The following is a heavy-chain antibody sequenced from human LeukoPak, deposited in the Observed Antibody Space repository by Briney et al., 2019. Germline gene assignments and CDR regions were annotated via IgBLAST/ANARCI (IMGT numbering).Heavy chain of an antibody. CDR3: ANMATVVPYYYGMDV. D-gene: IGHD2-2*01. CDR2: ISYDGSNK. J-gene: IGHJ6*02. Sequence: PGGSLRLSCAASGFTFSSYGMHWVRQAPGKGLEWVAVISYDGSNKYYADSVKGRFTISRDNSKNTLYLQMNSLRAEDTAVYYCANMATVVPYYYGMDVWGQGTTVTVSS. CDR1: GFTFSSYG. V-gene: IGHV3-30*18.